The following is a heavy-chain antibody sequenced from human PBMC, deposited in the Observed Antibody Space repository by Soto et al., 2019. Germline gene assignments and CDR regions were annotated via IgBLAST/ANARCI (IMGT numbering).Heavy chain of an antibody. J-gene: IGHJ6*02. CDR1: GVSLNTADTW. CDR2: YHSGGST. D-gene: IGHD1-1*01. Sequence: QVQLQESDSGLVKPSQSLSLTCTVSGVSLNTADTWWSWIRQSPGKGLEFIGYYHSGGSTYYDASFRSRVIISADTSNSQFSLKLSSVTVADTAVYFRVRSRQMESGNDYGLDVWGQGTTVTVSS. V-gene: IGHV4-30-4*01. CDR3: VRSRQMESGNDYGLDV.